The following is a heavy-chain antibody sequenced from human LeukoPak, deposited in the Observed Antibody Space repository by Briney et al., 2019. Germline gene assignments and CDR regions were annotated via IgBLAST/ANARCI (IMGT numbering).Heavy chain of an antibody. D-gene: IGHD3-3*01. Sequence: SETLSLTCTVSGGSISSYYWSWIRQPPGKGLEWIGYIYYSGSTNYNPSLKSRVTLSVDTSKNQFSLKLSSVTAADTAVYYCARGSLLYNWFDPWGQGTLVTVSS. CDR3: ARGSLLYNWFDP. CDR2: IYYSGST. V-gene: IGHV4-59*08. J-gene: IGHJ5*02. CDR1: GGSISSYY.